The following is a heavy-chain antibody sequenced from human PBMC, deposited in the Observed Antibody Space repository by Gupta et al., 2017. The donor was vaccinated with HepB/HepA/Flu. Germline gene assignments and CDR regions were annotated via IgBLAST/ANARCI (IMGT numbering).Heavy chain of an antibody. J-gene: IGHJ6*02. CDR1: GFTFDHYA. V-gene: IGHV3-9*01. Sequence: EVQLVESGGGLVQPGRSLRLSCTASGFTFDHYAMHWVRQIPGKGLEWVSSISWNSGRIGYADSVKGRFTISRDNAKNSLYRKMNSLRAEDKALYYCGKEVTLESGVDVWGQGTTVTVSS. D-gene: IGHD1-1*01. CDR3: GKEVTLESGVDV. CDR2: ISWNSGRI.